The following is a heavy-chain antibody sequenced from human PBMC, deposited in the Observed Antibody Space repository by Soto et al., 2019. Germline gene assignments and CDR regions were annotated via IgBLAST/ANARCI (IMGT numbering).Heavy chain of an antibody. J-gene: IGHJ5*02. CDR1: GGSISSTNHY. Sequence: QLQLQESGPGLVKPSETLSLTCTVSGGSISSTNHYWGWIRQPPGKGLEWFGSVYYTGSAHYNPSLERRVTISVDTARKQFSLKLRSGTAADTAIYCWARHDGGSDGDWFDPWGQGILVTVSS. CDR3: ARHDGGSDGDWFDP. D-gene: IGHD3-16*01. CDR2: VYYTGSA. V-gene: IGHV4-39*01.